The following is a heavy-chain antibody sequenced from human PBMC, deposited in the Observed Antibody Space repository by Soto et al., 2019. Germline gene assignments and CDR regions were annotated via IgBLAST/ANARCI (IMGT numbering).Heavy chain of an antibody. J-gene: IGHJ5*02. CDR3: ARGMMHMVRTPLPEFDP. V-gene: IGHV1-18*01. D-gene: IGHD3-10*01. Sequence: GASVKVSCKASGFTFTSYAISWVRQAPGQGLEWMGWISAYNDNTNYAQKLQGRVTMTTDTSTSTAYMELRSLRSDDTAVYYCARGMMHMVRTPLPEFDPWGQGTLVTVSS. CDR2: ISAYNDNT. CDR1: GFTFTSYA.